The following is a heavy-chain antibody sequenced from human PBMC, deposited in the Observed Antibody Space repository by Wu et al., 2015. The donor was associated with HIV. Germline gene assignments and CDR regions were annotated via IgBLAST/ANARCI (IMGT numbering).Heavy chain of an antibody. Sequence: QIQLEQSGVEVKKPGASVKVSCKASGYTFTVMVSTGCDRPLDKGLNGWDGSTLSMVIETMQENFQARVTMTTDTSTSTAYMELRSLRSDDTGIYYCARESGIGGSYYIGEYFHHWGQGTLV. CDR2: STLSMVI. CDR1: GYTFTVMV. D-gene: IGHD1-26*01. V-gene: IGHV1-18*01. CDR3: ARESGIGGSYYIGEYFHH. J-gene: IGHJ1*01.